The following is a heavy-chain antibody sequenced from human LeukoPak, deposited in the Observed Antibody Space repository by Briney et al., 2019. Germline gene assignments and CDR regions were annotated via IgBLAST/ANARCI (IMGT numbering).Heavy chain of an antibody. CDR3: ARHSKIQLRPNWFDP. V-gene: IGHV4-39*01. CDR1: GGSISSSSYY. CDR2: IYYSGST. J-gene: IGHJ5*02. D-gene: IGHD5-18*01. Sequence: PSETLSFTCTVSGGSISSSSYYWGWIRQPPGKGLEWIGSIYYSGSTYYNPSLKSRVTISVDTSKNQFSLKLSSVTAADTAVYYCARHSKIQLRPNWFDPRGQGTLVTVSS.